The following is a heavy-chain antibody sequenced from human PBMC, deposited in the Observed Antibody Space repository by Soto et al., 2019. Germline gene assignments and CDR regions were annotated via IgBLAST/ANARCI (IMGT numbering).Heavy chain of an antibody. CDR3: ARDKAAAIRSVFDY. J-gene: IGHJ4*02. V-gene: IGHV4-4*02. CDR1: GGFFTSNNW. Sequence: SETLSLTCAVSGGFFTSNNWWTWVRQPPGQGLEWIGEIYWTGSTYYNPSLKSRVTISVDTSKNQFSLKLSSVTAADTAVYYCARDKAAAIRSVFDYWGQGTLVTVSS. D-gene: IGHD6-13*01. CDR2: IYWTGST.